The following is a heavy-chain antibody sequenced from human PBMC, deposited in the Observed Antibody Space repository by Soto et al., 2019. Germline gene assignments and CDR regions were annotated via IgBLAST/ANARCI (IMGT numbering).Heavy chain of an antibody. J-gene: IGHJ4*02. D-gene: IGHD5-12*01. CDR2: VDSKADAGKT. CDR3: ASSLGVTRLNY. CDR1: GFTFSNAW. V-gene: IGHV3-15*04. Sequence: EVHLVESGGGLVKPGGSLRLSCAASGFTFSNAWMTWVRQAPGKGLEWVGRVDSKADAGKTEYAARVKGSFTITRDDYKHTLYLRMDSLMIEDTAVYYCASSLGVTRLNYWGQGTLVTVSS.